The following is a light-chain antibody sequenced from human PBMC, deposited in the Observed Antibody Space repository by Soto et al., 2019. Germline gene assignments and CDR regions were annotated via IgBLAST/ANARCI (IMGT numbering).Light chain of an antibody. V-gene: IGLV1-51*01. CDR1: RSNIGTNY. CDR2: DNN. Sequence: QSVLTQPPSASGTPGQRVTISCSGSRSNIGTNYVSWYQHLPGTAPKLLIYDNNKRPSGIPDRFSGSKSGTSATLAITGLQTGDEADYYCITWDSGLRRGVFGGGTKLTVL. J-gene: IGLJ3*02. CDR3: ITWDSGLRRGV.